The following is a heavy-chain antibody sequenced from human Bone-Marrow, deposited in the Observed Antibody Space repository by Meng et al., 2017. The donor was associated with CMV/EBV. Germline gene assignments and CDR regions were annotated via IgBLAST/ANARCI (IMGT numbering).Heavy chain of an antibody. V-gene: IGHV1-18*01. CDR2: ISAHNGNT. J-gene: IGHJ4*02. D-gene: IGHD3-3*01. Sequence: ASVKVSCKASGDTFSSYTINWVRQAPGQGLEWMGWISAHNGNTNYAQKFQGRVTMTTDTSRSTAYMELRSLTSDDTAVYYCARDGRLRCLEWLCDYCGQGTLVTVSS. CDR1: GDTFSSYT. CDR3: ARDGRLRCLEWLCDY.